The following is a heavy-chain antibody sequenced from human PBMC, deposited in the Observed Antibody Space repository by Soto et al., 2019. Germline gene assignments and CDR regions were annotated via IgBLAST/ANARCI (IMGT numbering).Heavy chain of an antibody. D-gene: IGHD3-3*01. J-gene: IGHJ4*02. V-gene: IGHV1-18*01. CDR3: ARGLFGVVITTHVDH. Sequence: NFQARVTMTTDTSTNTAYMELTSLRSDDTAVYYCARGLFGVVITTHVDHWGQGTLVTVSS.